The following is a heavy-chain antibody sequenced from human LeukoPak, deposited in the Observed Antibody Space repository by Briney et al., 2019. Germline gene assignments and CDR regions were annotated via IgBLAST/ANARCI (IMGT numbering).Heavy chain of an antibody. CDR1: GFTFSNNA. CDR2: ISYDGSNK. V-gene: IGHV3-30*04. D-gene: IGHD4-17*01. J-gene: IGHJ4*02. CDR3: ARDLFYDYGDTGY. Sequence: GGSLRLSCAASGFTFSNNAMHWVRQAPGKGLEWVAVISYDGSNKYYADSVKGRFTISRDNSKNTLYLQMNSLRAEDTAVYYCARDLFYDYGDTGYWGQGTLVTVSS.